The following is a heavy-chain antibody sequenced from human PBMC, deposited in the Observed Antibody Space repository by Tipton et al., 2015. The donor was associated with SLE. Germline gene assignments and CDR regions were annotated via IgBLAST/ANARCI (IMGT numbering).Heavy chain of an antibody. Sequence: TLSLTCTVSGGSISSGSYYWSWIRQPAGKGLEWIGRIYTSGSTNYNPSLKSRVTISVDTSKNQFSLSLNSVTAADTAVYYCARVPFYYYYYMDVWGKGTTVTVSS. J-gene: IGHJ6*03. CDR3: ARVPFYYYYYMDV. V-gene: IGHV4-61*02. CDR2: IYTSGST. CDR1: GGSISSGSYY.